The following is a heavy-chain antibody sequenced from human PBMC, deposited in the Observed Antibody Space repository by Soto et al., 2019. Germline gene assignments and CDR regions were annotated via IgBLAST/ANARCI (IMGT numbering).Heavy chain of an antibody. V-gene: IGHV2-26*01. J-gene: IGHJ4*02. Sequence: QVTLKESGPVLVKPTETLTLTCTVSGFSLSNARMGVSWIRQPPGKALEWLAHIFSNDEKSYSTSLKSRLTISKDTSKSQVVLTMTNMDPVDTATYYCARRPNSSGWYSNTVYYFDYWGQGTLVTVSS. CDR2: IFSNDEK. D-gene: IGHD6-19*01. CDR1: GFSLSNARMG. CDR3: ARRPNSSGWYSNTVYYFDY.